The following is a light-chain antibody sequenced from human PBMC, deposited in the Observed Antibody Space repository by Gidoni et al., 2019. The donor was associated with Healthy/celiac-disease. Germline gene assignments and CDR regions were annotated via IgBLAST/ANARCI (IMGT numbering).Light chain of an antibody. V-gene: IGKV3-11*01. J-gene: IGKJ3*01. CDR2: DAS. Sequence: IVLTQSPATLSLSPGERATLSCRASQSVSSYLAWYQQKPGQAPRLLIYDASNRATGIPARFSGSGSGTDFTLTISSLEPEDCAVYYCQQRSNWPLFTFGPGTKVDIK. CDR1: QSVSSY. CDR3: QQRSNWPLFT.